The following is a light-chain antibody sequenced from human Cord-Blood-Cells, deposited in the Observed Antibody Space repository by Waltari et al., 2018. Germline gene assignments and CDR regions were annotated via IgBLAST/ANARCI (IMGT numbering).Light chain of an antibody. Sequence: ELVLTQSPAPLSLSPGERATLSCRASQSVSSYLAWYQQKPGQAPRLLIYDASNRATGIPARFSGSGSGTDFTLTISSLEPEDFAVYYCQQRSNWLYSFGQGTKLEIK. CDR1: QSVSSY. V-gene: IGKV3-11*01. CDR3: QQRSNWLYS. CDR2: DAS. J-gene: IGKJ2*03.